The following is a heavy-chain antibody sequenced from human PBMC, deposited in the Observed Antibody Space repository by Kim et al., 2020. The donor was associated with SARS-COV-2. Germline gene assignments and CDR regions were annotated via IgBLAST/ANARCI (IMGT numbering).Heavy chain of an antibody. CDR3: ARGGTYYDILTGSFDY. D-gene: IGHD3-9*01. Sequence: KFQGRVTITADESTSTAYMELSSLRSEDTAVYYCARGGTYYDILTGSFDYWGQGTLVTVSS. J-gene: IGHJ4*02. V-gene: IGHV1-69*01.